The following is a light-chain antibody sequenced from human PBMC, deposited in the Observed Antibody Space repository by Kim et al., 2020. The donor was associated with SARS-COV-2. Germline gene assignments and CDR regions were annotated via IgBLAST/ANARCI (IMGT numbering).Light chain of an antibody. J-gene: IGKJ4*01. CDR3: QQYNDYPLT. CDR1: QSISSW. CDR2: RAS. Sequence: DIQMTQSPSTLSASVGDRVTITCRASQSISSWLAWYQQKPGKAPKLLISRASSLQSGVPPRFSGSDSGTEFSLTISSLQPDDFATYYCQQYNDYPLTFGGGTKVDIK. V-gene: IGKV1-5*03.